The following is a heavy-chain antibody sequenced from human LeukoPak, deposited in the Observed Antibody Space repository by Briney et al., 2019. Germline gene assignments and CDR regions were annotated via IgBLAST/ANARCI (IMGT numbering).Heavy chain of an antibody. J-gene: IGHJ4*02. CDR3: ARDLLGAYYDSSGSRLDY. Sequence: SVKVSCKASGGTFSSYAISWVRQAPGQGLEWMGGIIPIFGTANYAQKFQGRVTITADESTSTAYMELSSLRSEDTAVYYCARDLLGAYYDSSGSRLDYWGQGTLVTVSS. V-gene: IGHV1-69*01. D-gene: IGHD3-22*01. CDR2: IIPIFGTA. CDR1: GGTFSSYA.